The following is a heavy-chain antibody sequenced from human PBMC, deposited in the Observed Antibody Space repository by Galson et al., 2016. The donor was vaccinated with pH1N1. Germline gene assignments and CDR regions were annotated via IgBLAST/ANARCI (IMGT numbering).Heavy chain of an antibody. J-gene: IGHJ4*02. Sequence: SLRLSCAASGFTFSSYWMSWIRQAPGKGLEWVANIKEDGSTKYYVDSVKGRFTISRDNAKNSLYLQMNSLRAEDTAVYYCAKKIGSDWGQGTLSPSPQ. CDR2: IKEDGSTK. V-gene: IGHV3-7*01. CDR3: AKKIGSD. CDR1: GFTFSSYW. D-gene: IGHD3-22*01.